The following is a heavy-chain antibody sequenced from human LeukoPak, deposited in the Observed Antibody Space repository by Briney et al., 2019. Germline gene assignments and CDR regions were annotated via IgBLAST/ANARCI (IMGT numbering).Heavy chain of an antibody. J-gene: IGHJ4*02. V-gene: IGHV1-2*02. CDR2: INPNSGGT. CDR3: ARDRYGSGSYYTGY. D-gene: IGHD3-10*01. CDR1: GYTFTGYY. Sequence: ASVKVSCKASGYTFTGYYMHWVRQAPGQGLKWMGWINPNSGGTNYAQKFQGRVTMTSDTSISTAYMELSRLRSDDTAVYYCARDRYGSGSYYTGYWGQGTLVTVSS.